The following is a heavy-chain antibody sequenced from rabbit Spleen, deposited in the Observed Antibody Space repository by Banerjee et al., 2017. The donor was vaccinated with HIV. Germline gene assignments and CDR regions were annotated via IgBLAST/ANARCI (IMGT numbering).Heavy chain of an antibody. V-gene: IGHV1S45*01. CDR1: GFDFSSYG. D-gene: IGHD6-1*01. CDR3: ARAGGAGYGYGFHL. J-gene: IGHJ4*01. Sequence: QEQLVESGGGLVQPGGSLKLSCKVSGFDFSSYGKNWVRQAPGKGLEWIACIYTSNGDTYYASWPKGRFTISKTSSTTVTLQMTSLTAADTATYFCARAGGAGYGYGFHLWGPGTLVTVS. CDR2: IYTSNGDT.